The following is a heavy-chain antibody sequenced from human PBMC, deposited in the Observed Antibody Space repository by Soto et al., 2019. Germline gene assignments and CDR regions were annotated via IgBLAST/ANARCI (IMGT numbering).Heavy chain of an antibody. CDR2: VNHGGST. Sequence: PSATLSLTCAVSGGSFSGFFWGWIRQPPGKGLEWIGEVNHGGSTNYNPSLKSRVTISSDTSKDHFSLTLRSVTAADTAVYYCARAAVAAGGPFDKWGQGALVTVSS. D-gene: IGHD2-15*01. J-gene: IGHJ4*02. CDR1: GGSFSGFF. CDR3: ARAAVAAGGPFDK. V-gene: IGHV4-34*01.